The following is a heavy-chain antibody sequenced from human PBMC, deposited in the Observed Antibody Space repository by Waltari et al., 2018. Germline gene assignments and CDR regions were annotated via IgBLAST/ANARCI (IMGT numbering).Heavy chain of an antibody. CDR2: IDLSASTT. V-gene: IGHV5-10-1*01. CDR1: GYGFGTYW. D-gene: IGHD2-2*01. CDR3: ARHVSGPTNY. J-gene: IGHJ4*02. Sequence: EVQLVQSGAEVKKPGESLKISCKGSGYGFGTYWFSWVRQVPGKGLEWMGGIDLSASTTSSSPSFQGHVTMSVDKSISTAFLNWNSLKASDTAMYFCARHVSGPTNYWGQGTQVTVSS.